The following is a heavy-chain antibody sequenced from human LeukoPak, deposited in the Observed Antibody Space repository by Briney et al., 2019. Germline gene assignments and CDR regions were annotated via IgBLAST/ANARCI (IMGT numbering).Heavy chain of an antibody. CDR2: FDPEDGET. V-gene: IGHV1-24*01. CDR3: ATGRRIGSGNFRY. J-gene: IGHJ4*02. D-gene: IGHD3-10*01. CDR1: GYALTELS. Sequence: GASVKVSCKASGYALTELSMHWVRQAPGKGLEWMGGFDPEDGETIYAQKFQGRVTMTEDTSTDTAYMDLSSLRSEDTAVYYYATGRRIGSGNFRYWGQGTLVTVSS.